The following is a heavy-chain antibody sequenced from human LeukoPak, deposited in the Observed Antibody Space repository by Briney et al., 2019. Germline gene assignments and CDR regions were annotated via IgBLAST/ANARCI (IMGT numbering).Heavy chain of an antibody. Sequence: SETLSLTCTVSGGSISSYYWSWIRQPPGKGLEWIGYIYYSGSTNYNPSLKSRVTISVDTSKNQFSLKLSSVTAADTAVYYCARACYDFWSGYSSHFDHWGQGTLVTVSS. D-gene: IGHD3-3*01. CDR2: IYYSGST. J-gene: IGHJ4*02. CDR1: GGSISSYY. CDR3: ARACYDFWSGYSSHFDH. V-gene: IGHV4-59*01.